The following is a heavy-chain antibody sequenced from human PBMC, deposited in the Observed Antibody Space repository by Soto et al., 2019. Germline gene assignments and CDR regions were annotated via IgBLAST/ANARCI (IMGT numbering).Heavy chain of an antibody. CDR2: IAVGSGYT. CDR1: GFTFTSSA. Sequence: SVKVSCKASGFTFTSSAFQWVRQARGQRLEWIGWIAVGSGYTNYAQRFQDRVTLTRDMSTATTYMELSRLTSEDTAIYYCAADATAWQQMVPSDYWGQGTLV. CDR3: AADATAWQQMVPSDY. J-gene: IGHJ4*02. V-gene: IGHV1-58*01. D-gene: IGHD2-8*01.